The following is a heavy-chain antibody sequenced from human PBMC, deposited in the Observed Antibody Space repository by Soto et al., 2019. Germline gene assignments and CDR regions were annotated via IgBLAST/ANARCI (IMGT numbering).Heavy chain of an antibody. V-gene: IGHV1-69*01. Sequence: QVQVVQSGAEVKKPGSSVRVSCKASGGTSSSYAITWMRQAPGQGLEWMGGIIPILDTTDYAQKFQCRVTFTADESTSTVDMELSSLTSEDTAVYYCASGGTTVNRRFDFWGQGTLVTVSS. CDR2: IIPILDTT. J-gene: IGHJ4*02. CDR3: ASGGTTVNRRFDF. D-gene: IGHD4-4*01. CDR1: GGTSSSYA.